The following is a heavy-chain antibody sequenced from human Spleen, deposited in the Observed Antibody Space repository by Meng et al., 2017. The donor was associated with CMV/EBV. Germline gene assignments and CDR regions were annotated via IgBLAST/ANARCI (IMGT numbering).Heavy chain of an antibody. D-gene: IGHD3-3*01. J-gene: IGHJ4*02. Sequence: GSLRLSCAVSGGSISSSNWWSWVRQPPGKGLEWIGEIYHSGSTNYNPSLKSRATISVDKSKNQFSLKLSSVTAADTAVYYCARVWSGLDYWGQGTLVTVSS. CDR2: IYHSGST. CDR3: ARVWSGLDY. V-gene: IGHV4-4*02. CDR1: GGSISSSNW.